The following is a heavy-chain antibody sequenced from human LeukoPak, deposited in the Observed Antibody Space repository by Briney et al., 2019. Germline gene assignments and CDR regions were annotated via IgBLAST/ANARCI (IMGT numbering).Heavy chain of an antibody. J-gene: IGHJ5*02. Sequence: GGSLRLSCAASGFTFGSYAMYWVRQAPGKGLEWVSGIFGSGGSAHYADSVKGRFTISRDNSKNTLFLQMNSLRAEDTALYYCAEGSSGYFVDLWGQGTLVTVSS. D-gene: IGHD3-22*01. CDR2: IFGSGGSA. CDR1: GFTFGSYA. V-gene: IGHV3-23*01. CDR3: AEGSSGYFVDL.